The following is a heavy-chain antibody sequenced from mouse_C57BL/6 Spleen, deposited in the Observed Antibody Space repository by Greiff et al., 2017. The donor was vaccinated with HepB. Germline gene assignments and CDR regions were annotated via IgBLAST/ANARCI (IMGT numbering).Heavy chain of an antibody. CDR3: ARHEERYYGSSYDFDY. D-gene: IGHD1-1*01. CDR1: GYTFTEYT. CDR2: FYPGSGSI. J-gene: IGHJ2*01. Sequence: QVQLKESGAELVKPGASVKLSCKASGYTFTEYTIHWVKQRSGQGLEWIGWFYPGSGSIKYNEKFKDKATLTADKSSSTVYMELSRLTSEDSAVYFCARHEERYYGSSYDFDYWGQGTTLTVSS. V-gene: IGHV1-62-2*01.